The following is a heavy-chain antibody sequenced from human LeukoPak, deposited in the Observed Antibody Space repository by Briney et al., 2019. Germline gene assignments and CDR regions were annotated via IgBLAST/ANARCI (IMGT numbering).Heavy chain of an antibody. CDR2: IYYSGST. CDR1: GGSISSNGYY. CDR3: AIDCGGDCYSTPNDAFDI. Sequence: SETLSLTCTVSGGSISSNGYYWGWIRQPPGKGLEWIGSIYYSGSTYYNPSLKSRVTISVDTSKNQFSLKLSSVTAADTAVYYCAIDCGGDCYSTPNDAFDIWGQETMVTVSS. J-gene: IGHJ3*02. D-gene: IGHD2-21*02. V-gene: IGHV4-39*07.